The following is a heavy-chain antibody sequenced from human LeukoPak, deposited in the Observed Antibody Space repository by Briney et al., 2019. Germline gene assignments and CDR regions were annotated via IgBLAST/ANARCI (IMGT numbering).Heavy chain of an antibody. CDR1: GFTVDSNH. CDR3: ARGDDSGYYDYFDY. D-gene: IGHD3-22*01. J-gene: IGHJ4*02. CDR2: IYTGGNT. Sequence: GGSLRLSCAASGFTVDSNHLSWVRQAPGKGLEWVSTIYTGGNTYYAASVKGRFTISRDFSENTVFLHMNSLRAEDTAMYYCARGDDSGYYDYFDYWGQGALVTVFS. V-gene: IGHV3-53*01.